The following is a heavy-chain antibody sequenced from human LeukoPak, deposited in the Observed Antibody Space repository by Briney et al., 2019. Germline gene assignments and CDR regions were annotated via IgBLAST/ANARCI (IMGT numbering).Heavy chain of an antibody. J-gene: IGHJ4*02. CDR3: ARDSGSGNNDC. CDR2: INAGNGNT. CDR1: GYTFTNYA. D-gene: IGHD1-26*01. V-gene: IGHV1-3*01. Sequence: ASVKVSCKASGYTFTNYAMHWVRQAPGQRLEWMGWINAGNGNTKYSQKFQGRVTITRDTSATTAFMELSSLRSEDAAVYYCARDSGSGNNDCWGQGTLVTVSS.